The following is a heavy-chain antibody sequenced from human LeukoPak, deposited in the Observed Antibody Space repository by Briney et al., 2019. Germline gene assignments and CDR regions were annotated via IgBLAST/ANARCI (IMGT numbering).Heavy chain of an antibody. CDR1: GGTFSSYA. CDR3: ARSGSGSYYAIPYYFDY. D-gene: IGHD3-10*01. Sequence: SVKVSCKASGGTFSSYAISWVRQAPGQGLEWMGGIIPIFGTANYAQKFQGRVTITADESTSTAYMELSSLRSEDTAVYYCARSGSGSYYAIPYYFDYWGQGTLVTVSS. CDR2: IIPIFGTA. V-gene: IGHV1-69*13. J-gene: IGHJ4*02.